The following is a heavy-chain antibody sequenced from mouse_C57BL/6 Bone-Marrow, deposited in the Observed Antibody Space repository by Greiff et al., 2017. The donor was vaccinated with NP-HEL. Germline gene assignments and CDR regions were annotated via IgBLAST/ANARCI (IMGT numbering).Heavy chain of an antibody. V-gene: IGHV1-50*01. J-gene: IGHJ4*01. D-gene: IGHD1-1*02. CDR3: ARWGLWGDYAMDY. Sequence: QVQLQQPGAELVKPGASVKLSCKASGYTFTSYWMQWVKQRPGQGLEWIGEIDPSDSSTNYNQKFKGKATLTVDTSSSNAYMQLSSLTSEDSAVYYCARWGLWGDYAMDYWGQGTSVTVSS. CDR1: GYTFTSYW. CDR2: IDPSDSST.